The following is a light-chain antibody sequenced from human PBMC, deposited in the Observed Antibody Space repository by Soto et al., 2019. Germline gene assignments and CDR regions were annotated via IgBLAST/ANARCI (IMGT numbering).Light chain of an antibody. CDR2: ASS. CDR1: QSRGSNS. Sequence: EILLTQSPGTLSLSPGERATLSCQTSQSRGSNSLAWYKHKPGHAPRLLIYASSNRATGIPDRLSGSASGTDFTLTINRLEPEDFAVYYCQLYGISPHFGQGTRLEIK. CDR3: QLYGISPH. J-gene: IGKJ5*01. V-gene: IGKV3-20*01.